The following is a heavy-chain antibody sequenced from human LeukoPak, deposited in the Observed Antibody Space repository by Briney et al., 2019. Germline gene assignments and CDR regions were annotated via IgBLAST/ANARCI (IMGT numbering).Heavy chain of an antibody. CDR3: AVAYYYDSSGYYWVY. V-gene: IGHV1-8*01. D-gene: IGHD3-22*01. CDR2: MNPNSGNT. Sequence: ASVTVSCKASGYTFTSYDINWVRQATGQGLEWMGWMNPNSGNTGYAQKFQGRVTMTRNTSISTAYMGLSSLRSEDTAVYYCAVAYYYDSSGYYWVYWGQGTLVTVSS. J-gene: IGHJ4*02. CDR1: GYTFTSYD.